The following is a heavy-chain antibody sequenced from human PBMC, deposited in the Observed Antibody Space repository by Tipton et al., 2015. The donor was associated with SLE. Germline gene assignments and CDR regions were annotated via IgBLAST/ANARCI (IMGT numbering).Heavy chain of an antibody. D-gene: IGHD6-19*01. CDR3: ARDWRDSGWYGGFDS. V-gene: IGHV4-59*11. CDR2: PHYSGTT. CDR1: GDSITNHY. Sequence: TLSLTCTVSGDSITNHYWTWIRQPPGKGLEWIGYPHYSGTTNQNPSLKSRVTISMDASKSQFSLKLNSVTAADTAVYYCARDWRDSGWYGGFDSWAQGTLVTVSS. J-gene: IGHJ4*02.